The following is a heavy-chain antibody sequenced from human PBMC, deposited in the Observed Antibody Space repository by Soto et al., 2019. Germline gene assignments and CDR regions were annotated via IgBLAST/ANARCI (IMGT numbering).Heavy chain of an antibody. V-gene: IGHV1-69*01. J-gene: IGHJ4*02. CDR3: AREGVAGGKEAEFDY. Sequence: QVQLVQSGAEVKKPGSSVKVSCKASGGTFSSYAISWVRQAPGQGLEWMGGVIPIVGTANYAQKFQGRVTITADEPRSTDYMELSRLRLEETAGYYCAREGVAGGKEAEFDYWGQGNLVTVSS. CDR1: GGTFSSYA. CDR2: VIPIVGTA. D-gene: IGHD6-13*01.